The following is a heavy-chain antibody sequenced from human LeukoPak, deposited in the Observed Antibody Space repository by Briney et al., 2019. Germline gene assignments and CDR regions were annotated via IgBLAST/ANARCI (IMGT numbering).Heavy chain of an antibody. J-gene: IGHJ5*02. CDR2: IFDSGNT. CDR3: SVWGIWFDP. D-gene: IGHD6-19*01. CDR1: GGSITGGGYS. V-gene: IGHV4-31*03. Sequence: SETLSLTCTVSGGSITGGGYSWNWIRQQPGKGLEWIGYIFDSGNTNYHPSLRSRLSISIDTSKNQFYLRLNSVTAADTAVYFCSVWGIWFDPWGPGTLVAVSS.